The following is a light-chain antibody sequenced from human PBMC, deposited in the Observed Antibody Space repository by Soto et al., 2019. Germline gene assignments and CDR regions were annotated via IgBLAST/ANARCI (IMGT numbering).Light chain of an antibody. V-gene: IGLV2-14*03. CDR3: SSFTRSNSYV. CDR2: DVS. CDR1: SSDVGAYNY. Sequence: QSVLTQPASVSGSPGQSITISCTGTSSDVGAYNYVSWYQQHPGKVPKLMIYDVSDRPSGVSNRFSGSKSGNTASLTISGLRAEDEADYYCSSFTRSNSYVFGTGTKLTVL. J-gene: IGLJ1*01.